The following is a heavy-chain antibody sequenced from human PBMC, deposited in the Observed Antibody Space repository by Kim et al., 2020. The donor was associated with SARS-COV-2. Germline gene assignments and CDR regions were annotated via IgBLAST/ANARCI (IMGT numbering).Heavy chain of an antibody. D-gene: IGHD2-15*01. CDR2: ISGRGDQA. CDR3: FCSSGPDVYNYGY. V-gene: IGHV3-23*01. Sequence: GGSLRLSCAASGFTFRSYAMSWVRQAPGEGLEWVSGISGRGDQAYYADSVRGRFTISRDNSENTVYLQMTGLRAEDTGRYYCFCSSGPDVYNYGYWGQGT. J-gene: IGHJ4*02. CDR1: GFTFRSYA.